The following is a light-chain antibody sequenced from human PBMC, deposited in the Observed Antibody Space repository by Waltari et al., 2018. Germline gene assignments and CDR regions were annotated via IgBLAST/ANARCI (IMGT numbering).Light chain of an antibody. CDR2: GAS. CDR1: QSVSRA. CDR3: QHYVSLPVT. J-gene: IGKJ1*01. Sequence: EIVLTQSPGTLSLSPGERATLSCRASQSVSRALAWYQQNPGQAPRLLIYGASNRATGIPERFSGRGAGIDFSLIISRLEPEDFAVYYCQHYVSLPVTFGQGTKVEIK. V-gene: IGKV3-20*01.